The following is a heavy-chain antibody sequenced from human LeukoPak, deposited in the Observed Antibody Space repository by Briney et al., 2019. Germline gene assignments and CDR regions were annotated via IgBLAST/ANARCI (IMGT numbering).Heavy chain of an antibody. V-gene: IGHV4-39*01. CDR1: GGSISSSSHY. Sequence: SETLSLTCTVSGGSISSSSHYWGWIRQPPGRGLEWIGSIYYSGSTYYNPSLKSRVTISVDTSKNQFSLKLSSVSAADTAVYHCARHVVVVSTPADWFDPWGQGTLVTVSS. J-gene: IGHJ5*02. D-gene: IGHD2-21*01. CDR3: ARHVVVVSTPADWFDP. CDR2: IYYSGST.